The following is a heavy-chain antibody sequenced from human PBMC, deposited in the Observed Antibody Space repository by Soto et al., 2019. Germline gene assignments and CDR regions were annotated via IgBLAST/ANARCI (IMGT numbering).Heavy chain of an antibody. V-gene: IGHV3-11*01. CDR3: ARGGYSNSHYYAMIV. Sequence: PGGSLRLSCTASGFSIIDYYMSFTRHSPLKGREWVSYISSTSNTIYYADSVKGRFTISRDNAKNSLYLHLSSLRADDTAVYYCARGGYSNSHYYAMIVWGQGTTVTVSS. D-gene: IGHD4-4*01. CDR2: ISSTSNTI. J-gene: IGHJ6*02. CDR1: GFSIIDYY.